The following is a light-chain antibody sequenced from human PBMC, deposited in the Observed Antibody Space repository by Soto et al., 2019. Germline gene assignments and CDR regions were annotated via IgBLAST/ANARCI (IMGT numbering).Light chain of an antibody. CDR3: QQSGVSPWT. CDR1: QNIHKY. V-gene: IGKV1-39*01. J-gene: IGKJ1*01. Sequence: DIQMTQSPSSLSASVGDRVTISCRSSQNIHKYLNWYQQRPGKAPNLLVYEATSLETGVSLKFSGSGSETEFTLTINSLQPEDFATYYCQQSGVSPWTFGQGTNIEI. CDR2: EAT.